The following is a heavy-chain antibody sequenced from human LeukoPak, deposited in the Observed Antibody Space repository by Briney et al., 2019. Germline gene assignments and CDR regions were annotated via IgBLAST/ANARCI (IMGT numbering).Heavy chain of an antibody. CDR1: GGSISSSSYY. D-gene: IGHD5-18*01. Sequence: SETLSLTCTVSGGSISSSSYYWGWIRQPPGEGLEWIGSIYYSGSTYYNPPLKSRVTISVDTSKNQFSLKLSSVTAADTAVYYCATVDTAMVGVFAFDIWGQGTMVTVSS. CDR2: IYYSGST. J-gene: IGHJ3*02. CDR3: ATVDTAMVGVFAFDI. V-gene: IGHV4-39*01.